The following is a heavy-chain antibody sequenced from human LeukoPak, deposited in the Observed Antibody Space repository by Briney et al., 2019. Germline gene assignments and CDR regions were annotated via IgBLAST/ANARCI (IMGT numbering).Heavy chain of an antibody. CDR1: GYTFTSYD. CDR3: ARSSVGARRRIDY. V-gene: IGHV1-8*01. Sequence: ASVKVSCKASGYTFTSYDINWVRQATGQGLEWMGRMNPNSGNTGYAQNFQGRVTMTRSASINTAYMELSSLTSDDTAVYYCARSSVGARRRIDYWGQGTLVTVSS. CDR2: MNPNSGNT. J-gene: IGHJ4*02. D-gene: IGHD1-26*01.